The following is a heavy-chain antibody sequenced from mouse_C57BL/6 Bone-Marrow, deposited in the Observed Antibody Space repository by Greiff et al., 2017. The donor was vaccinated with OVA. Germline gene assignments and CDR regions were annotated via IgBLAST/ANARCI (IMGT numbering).Heavy chain of an antibody. D-gene: IGHD2-4*01. CDR1: GYTFTDYY. CDR2: INPNNGGT. CDR3: ARKCDYDGY. J-gene: IGHJ2*01. V-gene: IGHV1-26*01. Sequence: VQLQQSGPELVKPGASVKISCKASGYTFTDYYMNWVKQSHGKSLEWIGDINPNNGGTSYNQKFKGKATLTVDKSSSTAYMELRSLTSEDSAVYYCARKCDYDGYWGQGTTLTVSS.